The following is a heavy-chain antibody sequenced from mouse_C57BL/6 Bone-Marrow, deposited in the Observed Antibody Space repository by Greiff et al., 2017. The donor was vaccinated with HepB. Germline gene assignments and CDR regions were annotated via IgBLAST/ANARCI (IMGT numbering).Heavy chain of an antibody. V-gene: IGHV1-42*01. CDR3: ATNDGYSLYYAMDY. J-gene: IGHJ4*01. CDR1: GYSFTGYY. Sequence: VHVKQSGPELVKPGASVKISCKASGYSFTGYYMNWVKQSPEKSLEWIGEINPSTGGTTYNQKFKAKATLTVDKSSSTAYMQLKSLTSEDSAVYYCATNDGYSLYYAMDYWGQGTSVTVSS. D-gene: IGHD2-3*01. CDR2: INPSTGGT.